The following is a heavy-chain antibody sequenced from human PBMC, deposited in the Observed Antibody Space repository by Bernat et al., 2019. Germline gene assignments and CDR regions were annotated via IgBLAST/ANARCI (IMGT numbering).Heavy chain of an antibody. CDR2: ISYDGSNK. CDR1: GFTFSSYG. V-gene: IGHV3-30*18. CDR3: AKEWKQIVAFEI. Sequence: QVQLVESGGGVVQPGRSLRLSCAASGFTFSSYGMHWVRQAPGKGLEWVAVISYDGSNKYYTTSVKGRFTISRDNSKNTPSLQMNSLRAGDTAVDYCAKEWKQIVAFEIWGQGTMVTVSS. D-gene: IGHD6-6*01. J-gene: IGHJ3*02.